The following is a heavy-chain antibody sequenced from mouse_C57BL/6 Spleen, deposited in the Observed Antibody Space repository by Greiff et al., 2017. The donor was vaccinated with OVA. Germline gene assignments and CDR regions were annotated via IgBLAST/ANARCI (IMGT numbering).Heavy chain of an antibody. D-gene: IGHD2-5*01. CDR2: INYDGSST. Sequence: EVQRVESEGGLVQPGSSMKLSCTASGFTFSDYYMAWVRQVPEKGLEWVANINYDGSSTYYLDSLKSRFIISRDNAKNIIYLQMSSLKSEDTATYYCARDASYSNHWYFDVWGTGTTVTVSS. CDR3: ARDASYSNHWYFDV. V-gene: IGHV5-16*01. CDR1: GFTFSDYY. J-gene: IGHJ1*03.